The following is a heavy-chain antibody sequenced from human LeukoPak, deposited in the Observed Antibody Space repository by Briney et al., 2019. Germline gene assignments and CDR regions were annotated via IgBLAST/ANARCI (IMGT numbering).Heavy chain of an antibody. V-gene: IGHV1-2*02. D-gene: IGHD2-2*01. CDR2: INPNSGGT. J-gene: IGHJ6*02. Sequence: ASVKVSCKASGYTFTGYYMHWVRQAPGQGLEWMGWINPNSGGTNYAQKFQGRVTMTRDTSISTAYMELSRLRSDDTDVYYCARDLVVVPAAIYYYYYYGMDVWGQGTTVTVSS. CDR3: ARDLVVVPAAIYYYYYYGMDV. CDR1: GYTFTGYY.